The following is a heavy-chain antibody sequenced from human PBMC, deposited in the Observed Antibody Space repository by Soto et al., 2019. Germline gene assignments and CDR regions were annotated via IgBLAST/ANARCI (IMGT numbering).Heavy chain of an antibody. CDR1: GFTFDDYA. CDR3: AKGRIAVAVGLFDI. Sequence: EVQLVESGGGLVQPGRSLRLSCAASGFTFDDYAMHWVRQAPGKGLEWVSGISWNSGSIGYADSVKGRFTISRDNAKNSLYLQLNSLRAEDTALYYCAKGRIAVAVGLFDIWGQGTMVTVSS. CDR2: ISWNSGSI. D-gene: IGHD6-19*01. J-gene: IGHJ3*02. V-gene: IGHV3-9*01.